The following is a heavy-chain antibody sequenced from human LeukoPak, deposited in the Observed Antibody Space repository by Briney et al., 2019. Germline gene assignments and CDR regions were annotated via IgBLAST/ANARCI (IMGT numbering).Heavy chain of an antibody. CDR3: ANGGVEMATITGDFDY. CDR1: GITFKNYE. Sequence: GGSLRLSCAVSGITFKNYEMNWVRQAPGKGLEWVSYISGSGGTIYYADSVKGRFTISRDNSKNTLYLQMNSLRAEDTAVYYCANGGVEMATITGDFDYWGQGTLVTVSS. D-gene: IGHD5-24*01. J-gene: IGHJ4*02. CDR2: ISGSGGTI. V-gene: IGHV3-48*03.